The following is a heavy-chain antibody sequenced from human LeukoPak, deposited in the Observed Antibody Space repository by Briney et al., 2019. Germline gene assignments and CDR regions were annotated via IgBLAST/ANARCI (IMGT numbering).Heavy chain of an antibody. CDR3: ARDLGGSYPV. J-gene: IGHJ4*02. D-gene: IGHD1-26*01. V-gene: IGHV3-13*01. CDR2: IGTAGDT. Sequence: AWVSAIGTAGDTYYPGSVKGRFTISRENAKNSLYLQMNSLRAGDTAVYYCARDLGGSYPVWGQGTLVTVSS.